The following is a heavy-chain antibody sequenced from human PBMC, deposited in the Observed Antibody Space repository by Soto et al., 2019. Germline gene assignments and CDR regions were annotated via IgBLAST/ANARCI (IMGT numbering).Heavy chain of an antibody. Sequence: EVQLVESGGGLVQPGGSLRRSCAASGFTVSSNYMNWVRQAPGKGLEWVSVIYSGGSVYYADSVKGRFTISRDDSKNTLYLQMNSLRAEDTAVYYCARLNHAGFDYWGQGALVTVSS. J-gene: IGHJ4*02. CDR3: ARLNHAGFDY. CDR1: GFTVSSNY. V-gene: IGHV3-66*04. CDR2: IYSGGSV.